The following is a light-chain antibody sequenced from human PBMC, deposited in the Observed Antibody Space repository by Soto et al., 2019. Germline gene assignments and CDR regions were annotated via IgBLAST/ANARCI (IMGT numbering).Light chain of an antibody. Sequence: DIQMTLSRSTLSASVGHTLTITYRASQSISRWLAWYKQKLGKAPNLLIYKASSLYSGVPSRFRGSGSGTDFTLTISSLKPEDFATYYCQQSYSTPRTFGQRTKVDIK. CDR1: QSISRW. CDR3: QQSYSTPRT. CDR2: KAS. V-gene: IGKV1-5*03. J-gene: IGKJ1*01.